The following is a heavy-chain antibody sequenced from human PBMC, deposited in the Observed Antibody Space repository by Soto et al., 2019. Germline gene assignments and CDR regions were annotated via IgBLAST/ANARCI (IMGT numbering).Heavy chain of an antibody. J-gene: IGHJ6*02. CDR1: CGSISSNY. CDR3: ARKGYYYYGMYV. V-gene: IGHV4-59*08. Sequence: PSETLSLTCTVSCGSISSNYWSWIRRPPGKGLEWIGYIYNNGNTNYNSSLESRVTISVDTSKNQLSLKVSSVTAADTAVYYCARKGYYYYGMYVWGQGTTVTVSS. CDR2: IYNNGNT.